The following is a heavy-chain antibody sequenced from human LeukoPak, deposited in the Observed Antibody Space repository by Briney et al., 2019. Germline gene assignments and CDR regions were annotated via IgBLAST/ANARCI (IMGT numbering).Heavy chain of an antibody. CDR1: GGTFSSYA. CDR3: ASGYYDSSGSPYFQH. D-gene: IGHD3-22*01. V-gene: IGHV1-69*05. Sequence: SVKVSCKASGGTFSSYAISWVRQALGQGLEWMGGIIPIFGTANYAQKFQGRVTITTDESTSTAYMELSSLRSEDTAVYYCASGYYDSSGSPYFQHWGQGTLVTVSS. J-gene: IGHJ1*01. CDR2: IIPIFGTA.